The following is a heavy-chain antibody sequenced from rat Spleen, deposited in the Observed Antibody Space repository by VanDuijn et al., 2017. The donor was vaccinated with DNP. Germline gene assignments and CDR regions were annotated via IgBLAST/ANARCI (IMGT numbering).Heavy chain of an antibody. CDR3: ATSSYFGYDYGFAY. CDR1: GFTFRNYG. Sequence: EVQLVESGGGLVQPGRSLTLSCAASGFTFRNYGIHWIRQAPTKGLEWVAAISPSGDITYYRDSMKGRFTISRDYARSTLYLQMDSLRSEDTATYYCATSSYFGYDYGFAYWGQGTLVTVSS. J-gene: IGHJ3*01. CDR2: ISPSGDIT. V-gene: IGHV5-19*01. D-gene: IGHD1-7*01.